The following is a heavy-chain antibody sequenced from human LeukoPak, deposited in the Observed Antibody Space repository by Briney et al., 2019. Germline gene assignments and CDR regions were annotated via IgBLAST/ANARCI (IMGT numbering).Heavy chain of an antibody. CDR3: ARDAPLPPDY. CDR2: INTNTGNP. D-gene: IGHD2-21*02. Sequence: ASVKVSCKASGYTFTSYAMNWVRQAPGEGLEWMGWINTNTGNPAYAQGFTGRFVFPLDTSVSTAYLQISSLKAEDTAVYYCARDAPLPPDYWGQGTLVTVSS. J-gene: IGHJ4*02. CDR1: GYTFTSYA. V-gene: IGHV7-4-1*02.